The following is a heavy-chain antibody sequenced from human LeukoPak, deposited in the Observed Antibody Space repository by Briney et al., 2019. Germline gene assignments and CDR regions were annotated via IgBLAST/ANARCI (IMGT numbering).Heavy chain of an antibody. V-gene: IGHV4-61*02. CDR1: GGSISSGRYY. CDR2: IYTSGST. Sequence: SQTLSLTCTVSGGSISSGRYYWSWIRQPAGKGLEWIGRIYTSGSTNYNPSLKSRFTISVDTSKNQFSLKLSSVPAADTAVYYCARGSSWYLSMALDIWGQGTMVTVSS. D-gene: IGHD6-13*01. J-gene: IGHJ3*02. CDR3: ARGSSWYLSMALDI.